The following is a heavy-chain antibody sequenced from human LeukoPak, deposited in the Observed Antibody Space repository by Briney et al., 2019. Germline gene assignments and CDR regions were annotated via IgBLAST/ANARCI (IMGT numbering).Heavy chain of an antibody. D-gene: IGHD7-27*01. J-gene: IGHJ5*01. CDR3: ARPPGDYSSWFDY. CDR2: INPNSGGT. CDR1: GYTFTGYY. Sequence: GASVKVSCKASGYTFTGYYMHWVRQAPGQGLEWMGWINPNSGGTEYAQNFQGRVTMTMDTSISTAFMDLSRLRSDDTAVYYCARPPGDYSSWFDYWGQGTLVTVSS. V-gene: IGHV1-2*02.